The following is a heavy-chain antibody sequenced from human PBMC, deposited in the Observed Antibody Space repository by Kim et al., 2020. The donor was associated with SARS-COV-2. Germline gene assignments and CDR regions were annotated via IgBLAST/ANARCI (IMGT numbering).Heavy chain of an antibody. V-gene: IGHV4-39*01. D-gene: IGHD3-9*01. CDR2: IYYSGST. CDR3: ARGGNYDILTVAEASMDV. Sequence: SETLSLTCTVSGGSISSSSYYWGWIRQPPGKGLEWIGSIYYSGSTYYNPSLKSRVTISVDTSKNQFSLKLSSVTAADTAVYYCARGGNYDILTVAEASMDVWGQGTTVTVSS. CDR1: GGSISSSSYY. J-gene: IGHJ6*02.